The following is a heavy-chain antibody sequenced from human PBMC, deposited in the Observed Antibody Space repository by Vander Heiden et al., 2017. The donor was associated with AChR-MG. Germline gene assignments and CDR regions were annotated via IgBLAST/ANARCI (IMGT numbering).Heavy chain of an antibody. J-gene: IGHJ4*01. V-gene: IGHV3-30*18. CDR1: GFTFSSYG. CDR2: ISYDGSNK. D-gene: IGHD2-15*01. CDR3: AKRGYCSGGSCLIDY. Sequence: QVQLVESGGGVVQPGRSLRISCAASGFTFSSYGMHWVRQAPGKGLEWVAVISYDGSNKYYADSVKGRFTISRDNSKNTLYLQMNSLRAEDTAVYYCAKRGYCSGGSCLIDYWGHGTLVTVSS.